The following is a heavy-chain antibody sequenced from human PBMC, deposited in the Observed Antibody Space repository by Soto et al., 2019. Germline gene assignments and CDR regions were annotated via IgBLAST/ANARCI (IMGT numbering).Heavy chain of an antibody. CDR3: ARCLRYSSSWPPGY. CDR1: GGTFSSYA. D-gene: IGHD6-13*01. J-gene: IGHJ4*02. V-gene: IGHV1-69*06. CDR2: IIPIFGTA. Sequence: ASVKVSCKASGGTFSSYAISWVRQAPGQGLEWMGGIIPIFGTANYAQKFQGRVTITGNSSISTVYMELSSLRSEDTAVYYCARCLRYSSSWPPGYWGQGTLVTVSS.